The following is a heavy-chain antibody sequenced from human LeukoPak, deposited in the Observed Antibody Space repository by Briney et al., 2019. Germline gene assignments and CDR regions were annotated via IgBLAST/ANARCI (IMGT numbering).Heavy chain of an antibody. V-gene: IGHV3-30*04. CDR2: ISYDGSNK. CDR1: GFTFSSYA. Sequence: GVSLRLSCAASGFTFSSYAMHWVRQAPGKGLEWVAVISYDGSNKYYADSVKGRFTISRDNSKNTLYLQMNSLRAEDTAVYYCARGGAAGTPYYFDYWGQGTLVTVSS. J-gene: IGHJ4*02. D-gene: IGHD6-13*01. CDR3: ARGGAAGTPYYFDY.